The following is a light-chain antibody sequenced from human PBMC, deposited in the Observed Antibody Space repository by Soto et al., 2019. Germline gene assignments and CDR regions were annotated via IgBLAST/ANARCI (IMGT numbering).Light chain of an antibody. J-gene: IGKJ2*02. CDR2: EAS. CDR3: QQPYNWPPCT. V-gene: IGKV3-11*01. Sequence: EVVLTQSPATLSLSPGERATLSCRASQSISNSLTWYQQKPGQAPRLLIYEASNRATGIPARFSGTGSGTDFTLTHSSLEPEDFAVYYCQQPYNWPPCTFGQGTKLEIK. CDR1: QSISNS.